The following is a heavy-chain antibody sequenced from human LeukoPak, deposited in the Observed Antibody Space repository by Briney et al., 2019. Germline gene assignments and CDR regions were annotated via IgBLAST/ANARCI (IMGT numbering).Heavy chain of an antibody. CDR1: GYSISSGYY. Sequence: SETLSLTCTVSGYSISSGYYWGWIRQPPGKGLEWIGSIYHSGSTYYNPSLKSRVTISVDPSKNQFSLKLSSVTAADTAVYYCARRPIAAAGTPLPIVYGPWGQGTLVTVSS. V-gene: IGHV4-38-2*02. J-gene: IGHJ5*02. CDR2: IYHSGST. CDR3: ARRPIAAAGTPLPIVYGP. D-gene: IGHD6-13*01.